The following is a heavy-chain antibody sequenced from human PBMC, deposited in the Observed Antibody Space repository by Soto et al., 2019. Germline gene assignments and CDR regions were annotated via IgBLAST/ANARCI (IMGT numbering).Heavy chain of an antibody. V-gene: IGHV3-33*01. Sequence: QVQLVESGGGVVQPGRSLRLSCAASGFTFSSYGMHWVRQAPGKGLEWVAVIWYDGSNKYYADSVKGRFTISRDNFKNPLYLHMNRLRAEDTAVYYCARDLRTGYSYELDPYYWGHGTLVTVSS. D-gene: IGHD5-18*01. J-gene: IGHJ4*01. CDR2: IWYDGSNK. CDR3: ARDLRTGYSYELDPYY. CDR1: GFTFSSYG.